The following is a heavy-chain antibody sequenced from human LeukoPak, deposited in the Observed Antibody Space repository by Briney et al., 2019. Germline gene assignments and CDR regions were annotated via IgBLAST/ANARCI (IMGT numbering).Heavy chain of an antibody. V-gene: IGHV4-34*01. CDR1: GGSFSGYY. J-gene: IGHJ4*02. Sequence: PSETLSLTCAVYGGSFSGYYWSWIRQPPGKGLEWIGEINHSGSTNYNPPLNSRVTISVDTSKNQCSLKMSSVTAADTAVYYCARDSHYGIDYWGQGTLVTVSS. D-gene: IGHD4-17*01. CDR3: ARDSHYGIDY. CDR2: INHSGST.